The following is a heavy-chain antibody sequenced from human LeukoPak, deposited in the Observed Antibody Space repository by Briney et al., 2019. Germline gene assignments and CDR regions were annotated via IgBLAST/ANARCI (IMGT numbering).Heavy chain of an antibody. CDR3: GRDLNGKFYIAY. D-gene: IGHD2-8*01. CDR2: IGYSGANT. Sequence: KSGGSLRLSCAASAFTFSNFCMQWVRQAPGEGLEWVAYIGYSGANTYYADSVKGRFTISRDDSKNTMHLQMNSLRDADTALYSCGRDLNGKFYIAYWGQGTLVTVSS. V-gene: IGHV3-30*02. J-gene: IGHJ4*02. CDR1: AFTFSNFC.